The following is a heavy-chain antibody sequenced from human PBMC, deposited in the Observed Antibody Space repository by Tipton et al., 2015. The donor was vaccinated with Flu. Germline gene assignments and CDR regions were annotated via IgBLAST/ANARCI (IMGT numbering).Heavy chain of an antibody. CDR1: GGSVGSPYC. V-gene: IGHV3-23*01. CDR2: IGGGGATT. CDR3: ARVIPEFVAGLSY. Sequence: LSLTCSVSGGSVGSPYCWGWVRRPPGKGLEWVSAIGGGGATTYFADSVKGRFTISRDNIRDTLYLQMNSLRAEDTAIYYYARVIPEFVAGLSYWGQGTQVSVSS. J-gene: IGHJ4*02. D-gene: IGHD6-19*01.